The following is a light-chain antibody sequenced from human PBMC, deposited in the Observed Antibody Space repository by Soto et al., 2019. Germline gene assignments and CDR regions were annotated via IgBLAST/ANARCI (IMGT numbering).Light chain of an antibody. CDR2: AAS. CDR3: HHYGGSPIT. J-gene: IGKJ5*01. V-gene: IGKV3-20*01. CDR1: RSVSSY. Sequence: EIFWTQSPATLALSSGESARLSCMATRSVSSYLAWYQQKHGQAPRVLIFAASTRATGIPDRFSGSGSGTDFNLTISRLETEDFAVYYCHHYGGSPITFGQGTRLETK.